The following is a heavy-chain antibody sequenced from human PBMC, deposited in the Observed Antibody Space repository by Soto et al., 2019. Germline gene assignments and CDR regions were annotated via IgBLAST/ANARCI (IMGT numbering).Heavy chain of an antibody. CDR2: ISSSSSYI. Sequence: EVQLVESGGGLVKPGGSLRLSCAASGFTFSSYSMNWVRQAPGKGLEWVSSISSSSSYIYYADSVKGRFTISRDNAKNSLYLQMNSLRAEDTAVYYCARDISMIDGNYYGMDVWGQGTTVTVSS. J-gene: IGHJ6*02. CDR1: GFTFSSYS. CDR3: ARDISMIDGNYYGMDV. D-gene: IGHD3-22*01. V-gene: IGHV3-21*01.